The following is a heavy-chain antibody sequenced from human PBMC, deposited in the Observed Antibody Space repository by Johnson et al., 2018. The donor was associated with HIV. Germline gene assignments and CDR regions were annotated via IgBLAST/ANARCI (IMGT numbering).Heavy chain of an antibody. CDR3: ANRPSVGYRLGAFDI. D-gene: IGHD1-1*01. Sequence: QVQLVESGGGLVQPGGSLRLSCAASGFTFSSYGMHWVRQAPGKGLEWVAVIWYDGSNKYYADSVKGRFTISRDNSRNTLYLQMNSLRAEDTAVYYCANRPSVGYRLGAFDIWGRGTMVTVS. V-gene: IGHV3-33*06. CDR2: IWYDGSNK. J-gene: IGHJ3*02. CDR1: GFTFSSYG.